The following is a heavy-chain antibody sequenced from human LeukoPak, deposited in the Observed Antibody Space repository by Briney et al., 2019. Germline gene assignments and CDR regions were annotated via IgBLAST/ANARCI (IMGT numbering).Heavy chain of an antibody. D-gene: IGHD5-24*01. V-gene: IGHV3-33*08. CDR1: GLTFSSHW. CDR2: IWYDGSNK. CDR3: ARDGLRGNNWFDP. Sequence: GGSLRLSCAASGLTFSSHWMHWVRQAPGKGLEWVAVIWYDGSNKYYADSVKGRFTISRDNSKNTLDLQMNSLRAADTAVYYCARDGLRGNNWFDPWGQGTLVTVSS. J-gene: IGHJ5*02.